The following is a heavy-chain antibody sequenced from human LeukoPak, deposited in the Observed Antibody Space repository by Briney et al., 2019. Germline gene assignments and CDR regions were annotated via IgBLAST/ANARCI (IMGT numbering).Heavy chain of an antibody. CDR3: TTGIDDGGGY. Sequence: GGSLRLSCVSSGFTFAKIWMNWVRQAPGKDLEWVGRIKTNADGEPTDYAAPVEGRFVISRDDSKKTLYLEMNSLRVDDTALYFCTTGIDDGGGYWGQGTMVTVSS. CDR2: IKTNADGEPT. V-gene: IGHV3-15*07. CDR1: GFTFAKIW. D-gene: IGHD1-1*01. J-gene: IGHJ4*02.